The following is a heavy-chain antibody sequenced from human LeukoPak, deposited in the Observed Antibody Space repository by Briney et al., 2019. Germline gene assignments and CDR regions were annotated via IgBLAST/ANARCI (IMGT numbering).Heavy chain of an antibody. CDR2: ISNSSDYI. J-gene: IGHJ4*02. CDR1: GFTFSGYF. Sequence: GGSLRLSCAASGFTFSGYFMNWVRQAPGKGLEWVSSISNSSDYIYYADAAKGRFTFSRDNSKSLLFLQMTSLRAEDTAAYYCVRDLTTLTFWGQGTLVTVSS. CDR3: VRDLTTLTF. D-gene: IGHD4-11*01. V-gene: IGHV3-21*06.